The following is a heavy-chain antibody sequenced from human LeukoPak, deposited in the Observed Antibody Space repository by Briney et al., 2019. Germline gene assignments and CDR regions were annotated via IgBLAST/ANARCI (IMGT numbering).Heavy chain of an antibody. V-gene: IGHV3-30*03. Sequence: GGSLRLSCAASGFTFSSYGMHWVRQAPGKGLEWVAVISYDGSKKYYADSVKGRFTISRDNSKNTLYLQMNSLRAEDAAAYYCAGDSSGYPADYWGQGTLVTVSS. CDR1: GFTFSSYG. CDR3: AGDSSGYPADY. J-gene: IGHJ4*02. CDR2: ISYDGSKK. D-gene: IGHD3-22*01.